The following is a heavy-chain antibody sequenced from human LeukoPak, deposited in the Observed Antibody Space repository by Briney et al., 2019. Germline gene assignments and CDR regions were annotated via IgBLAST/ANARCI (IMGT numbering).Heavy chain of an antibody. J-gene: IGHJ3*02. Sequence: ASVKVSCKTSGHTFNSYDINWVRQATGQGLEWMGWMNPDSGNTGYAQKFQGRVTMTRDTSITTAYMELSSLRSEDTAVYYCVRIMVRGPTHYAFDTWGQGTMVTVSS. CDR2: MNPDSGNT. CDR3: VRIMVRGPTHYAFDT. CDR1: GHTFNSYD. D-gene: IGHD3-10*01. V-gene: IGHV1-8*01.